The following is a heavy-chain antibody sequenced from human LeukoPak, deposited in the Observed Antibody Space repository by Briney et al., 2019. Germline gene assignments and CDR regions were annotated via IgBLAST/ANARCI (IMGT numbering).Heavy chain of an antibody. Sequence: PSETLSLTCAVYGGSFSGYYWSWIRQPPGKGLEWIGEISHSGSTNYNPSLKSRVTISVDTSKNQFSLKLSSVTAADTAVYYCARRPIFYYDSSGLSPFDYWGQGTLVTVSS. J-gene: IGHJ4*02. CDR1: GGSFSGYY. D-gene: IGHD3-22*01. CDR3: ARRPIFYYDSSGLSPFDY. CDR2: ISHSGST. V-gene: IGHV4-34*01.